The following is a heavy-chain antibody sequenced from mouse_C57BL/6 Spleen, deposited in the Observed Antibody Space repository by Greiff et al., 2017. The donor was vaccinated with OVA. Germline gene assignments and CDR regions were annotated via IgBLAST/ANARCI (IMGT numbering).Heavy chain of an antibody. V-gene: IGHV5-4*01. CDR2: ISDGGSYT. Sequence: EVQGVESGGGLVKPGGSLKLSCAASGFTFSSYAMSWVRQTPEKRLEWVATISDGGSYTYYPDNVKGRFTISRDNAKNNLYLQMSHLKSEDTAMYYCARDYGSSYWYFDVWGTGTTVTVSS. D-gene: IGHD1-1*01. CDR1: GFTFSSYA. CDR3: ARDYGSSYWYFDV. J-gene: IGHJ1*03.